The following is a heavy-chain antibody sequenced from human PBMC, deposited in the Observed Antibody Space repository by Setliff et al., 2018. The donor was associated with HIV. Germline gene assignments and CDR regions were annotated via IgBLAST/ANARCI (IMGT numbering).Heavy chain of an antibody. D-gene: IGHD3-3*01. J-gene: IGHJ3*02. Sequence: LSLTCTVSGGSISSYYWGWIRLSPTKGLEWIGSIHLSDTYYNPSLKSRVTMSVDTSKSQFSLRLESMTAADTAMYYCARGVWSGYYPDAFDIWGQGTMVTVSS. CDR3: ARGVWSGYYPDAFDI. V-gene: IGHV4-39*07. CDR2: IHLSDT. CDR1: GGSISSYY.